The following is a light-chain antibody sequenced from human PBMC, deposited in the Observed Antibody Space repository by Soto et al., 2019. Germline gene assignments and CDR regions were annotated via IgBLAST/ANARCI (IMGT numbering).Light chain of an antibody. V-gene: IGKV1-5*03. CDR1: QSISTW. CDR2: QAS. CDR3: QQYDISSRT. J-gene: IGKJ1*01. Sequence: DIQMTQFPSTLSASVGDRVTITCRASQSISTWLAWYQHKPGKAPKLLIYQASSLEGGVPSRFSGSGSGTEFTLTISSLQYDDFATYYCQQYDISSRTFGHGTKVETK.